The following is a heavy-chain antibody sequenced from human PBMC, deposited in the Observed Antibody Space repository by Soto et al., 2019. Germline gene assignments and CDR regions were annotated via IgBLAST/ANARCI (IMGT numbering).Heavy chain of an antibody. CDR2: ISSSGDTS. D-gene: IGHD2-15*01. Sequence: EVQLLESGGGLVQPGGSLRLSCVTSGFTFSSYAMSWVRQSPGKGLEWVSSISSSGDTSYNADSVKGRFSISRDNVKNTVYLQMDSLRAEDTAVYFCAKVRSAVVGAATNYWGQGTLVTVSS. J-gene: IGHJ4*02. V-gene: IGHV3-23*01. CDR1: GFTFSSYA. CDR3: AKVRSAVVGAATNY.